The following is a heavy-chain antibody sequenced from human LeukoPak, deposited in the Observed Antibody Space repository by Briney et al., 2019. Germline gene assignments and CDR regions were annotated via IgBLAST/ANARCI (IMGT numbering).Heavy chain of an antibody. CDR1: GFTFSSYS. V-gene: IGHV3-21*01. Sequence: GGSLRLSCAASGFTFSSYSMNWVRQAPGKGLEWVSSISSSSSYIYYADSVKGRFTISRDNAKNSLYLQMNSLRAEDTAVYYCARGVSSSWYVDYWGQGTLVTVSS. D-gene: IGHD6-13*01. CDR2: ISSSSSYI. J-gene: IGHJ4*02. CDR3: ARGVSSSWYVDY.